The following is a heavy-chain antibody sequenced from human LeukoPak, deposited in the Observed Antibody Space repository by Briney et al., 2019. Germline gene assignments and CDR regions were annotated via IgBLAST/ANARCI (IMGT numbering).Heavy chain of an antibody. J-gene: IGHJ4*02. CDR1: GYTFTGYY. CDR2: INPNSGGT. D-gene: IGHD3-10*01. V-gene: IGHV1-2*02. CDR3: AIPYGSGIFFDC. Sequence: ASVKVSCKASGYTFTGYYMHWVRQAPGQGLEWMGWINPNSGGTNYAQKFQGRVTMTRDTSISTAYMELSRLRSDDTAVYYCAIPYGSGIFFDCWGQGTLVTVSS.